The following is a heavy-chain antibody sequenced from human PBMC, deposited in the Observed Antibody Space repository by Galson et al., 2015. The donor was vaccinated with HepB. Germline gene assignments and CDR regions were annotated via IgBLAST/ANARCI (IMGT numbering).Heavy chain of an antibody. J-gene: IGHJ4*02. Sequence: SLRLSCAASGFTFSSYRMHWVRQAPGMGLVWVSHIYTDGSNTHYADSVKGRFTISRDNAKNTLYLQMNSLRADDTAVYYCARGRGSSGFYYDYWGQGSLVTVSS. CDR2: IYTDGSNT. D-gene: IGHD3-22*01. V-gene: IGHV3-74*01. CDR1: GFTFSSYR. CDR3: ARGRGSSGFYYDY.